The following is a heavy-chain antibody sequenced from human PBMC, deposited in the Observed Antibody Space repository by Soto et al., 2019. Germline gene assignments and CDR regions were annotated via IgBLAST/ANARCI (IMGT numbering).Heavy chain of an antibody. CDR2: IFYSGST. CDR3: ARTHRGLDY. V-gene: IGHV4-59*08. Sequence: SETLSLTCTVSGGSISSYYWSWIRQPPGKGLEWFGYIFYSGSTNYNPSLKSRVTISVDTSKNQFSLKLSFVTAADTAVYYCARTHRGLDYWGQGTLVTVSS. CDR1: GGSISSYY. J-gene: IGHJ4*02. D-gene: IGHD3-10*01.